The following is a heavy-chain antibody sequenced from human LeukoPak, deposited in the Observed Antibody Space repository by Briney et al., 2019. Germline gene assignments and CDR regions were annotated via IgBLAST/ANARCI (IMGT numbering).Heavy chain of an antibody. V-gene: IGHV3-30-3*01. CDR1: TFTLNNYW. Sequence: GGSLRLSCTASTFTLNNYWMSWVRQAPGKGLEWVAVISYDGSNKYYADSVKGRFTISRDNSKNTLYLQMNSLRAEDTAVYYCARGASGAYYYYGMDVWGQGTTVTVSS. J-gene: IGHJ6*02. CDR3: ARGASGAYYYYGMDV. CDR2: ISYDGSNK. D-gene: IGHD2-15*01.